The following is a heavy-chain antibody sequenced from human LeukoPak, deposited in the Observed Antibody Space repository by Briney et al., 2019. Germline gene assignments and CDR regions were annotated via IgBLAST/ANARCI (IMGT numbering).Heavy chain of an antibody. CDR3: AKDGAQYSSGPECDP. CDR2: ISHDGMNA. D-gene: IGHD6-19*01. Sequence: GGSLRLSCAASGLHFSGTAMSWVRQAPGKGLEWVSAISHDGMNAYYADSVKGRFTISRVNSKKTVSLEMSSLTAADTGVYYCAKDGAQYSSGPECDPRGQGALVTVSP. J-gene: IGHJ5*02. CDR1: GLHFSGTA. V-gene: IGHV3-23*01.